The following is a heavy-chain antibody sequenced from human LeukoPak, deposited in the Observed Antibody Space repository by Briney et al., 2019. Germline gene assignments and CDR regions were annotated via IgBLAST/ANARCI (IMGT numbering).Heavy chain of an antibody. CDR1: GFTFSDCY. J-gene: IGHJ4*02. CDR3: ARELDLYNWNYGGGYYFDY. Sequence: GGSLRLSCAASGFTFSDCYMSWIRQAPGKGLEWVSYISSSGSTIYYADSVKGRFTISRDNAKNSLYLQMNSLRAEDTAVYYCARELDLYNWNYGGGYYFDYWGQGTLVTVSS. V-gene: IGHV3-11*04. CDR2: ISSSGSTI. D-gene: IGHD1-7*01.